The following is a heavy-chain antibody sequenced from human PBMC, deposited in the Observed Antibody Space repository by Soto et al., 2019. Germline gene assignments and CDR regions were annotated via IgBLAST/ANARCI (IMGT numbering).Heavy chain of an antibody. CDR3: AILAYCGGDCYA. CDR2: ISYDGSNK. V-gene: IGHV3-30-3*01. CDR1: GFTFSSYA. J-gene: IGHJ5*02. Sequence: GGSLRLSCAASGFTFSSYAMHWVRQAPGKGLEWVAVISYDGSNKYYADSVKGRFTISRDNSKNTLYLQMNSLRAEDTAVYYCAILAYCGGDCYAWGQGTLVPVSS. D-gene: IGHD2-21*02.